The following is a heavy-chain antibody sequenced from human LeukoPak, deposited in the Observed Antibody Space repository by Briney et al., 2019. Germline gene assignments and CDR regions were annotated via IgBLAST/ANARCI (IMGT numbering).Heavy chain of an antibody. CDR2: INHSGST. D-gene: IGHD2-2*01. CDR1: GGSISSGDYY. Sequence: SETLSLTCTVSGGSISSGDYYWSWIRQPPGKGLEWIGEINHSGSTNYNPSLKSRVTISVDTSKNQFSLKLSSVTAADTAVYYCARHFRYCSSTSCPRVPFQHWGQGTLVTVSS. J-gene: IGHJ1*01. CDR3: ARHFRYCSSTSCPRVPFQH. V-gene: IGHV4-39*01.